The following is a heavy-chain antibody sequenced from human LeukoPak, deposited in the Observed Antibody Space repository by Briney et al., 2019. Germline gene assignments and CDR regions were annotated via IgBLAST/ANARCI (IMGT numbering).Heavy chain of an antibody. CDR1: GGSISRYY. Sequence: PSETLSLTCTVSGGSISRYYWSWIRQPPGKGLEWIGYIYYSGSTNYNPSLKSRVTISVDTSKNQFSLKLSSVTAADTAVYYCARDGGYSGYDYPYNWFDPWGQGTLVTVSS. D-gene: IGHD5-12*01. V-gene: IGHV4-59*01. J-gene: IGHJ5*02. CDR2: IYYSGST. CDR3: ARDGGYSGYDYPYNWFDP.